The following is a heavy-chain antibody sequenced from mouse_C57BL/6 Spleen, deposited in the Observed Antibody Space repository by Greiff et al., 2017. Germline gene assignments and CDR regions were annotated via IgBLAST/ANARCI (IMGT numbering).Heavy chain of an antibody. J-gene: IGHJ4*01. D-gene: IGHD3-2*02. Sequence: QVQLQQPGAELVRPGSSVKLSCKASGYTFTSYWMHWVKQRPIQGLEWIGNIDPSDSETHYNQKFKDKATLTVDKSSSTAYMQLSSLTSEDSAVYYFARWGSGYAMDYWGQGTSVTVSS. CDR2: IDPSDSET. V-gene: IGHV1-52*01. CDR3: ARWGSGYAMDY. CDR1: GYTFTSYW.